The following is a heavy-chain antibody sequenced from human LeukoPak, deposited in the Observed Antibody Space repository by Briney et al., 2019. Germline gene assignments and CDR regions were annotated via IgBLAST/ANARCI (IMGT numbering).Heavy chain of an antibody. V-gene: IGHV4-61*01. D-gene: IGHD6-19*01. CDR3: ARVLARGQWLVNWFDP. Sequence: PSETLSLTCSVSGGSVTSGSHYWSWIRQPPGKGLEWIGNIYYSGSTNYNPSLKSRVTISADTSKNQFSLKLRSVTAADTAVYYCARVLARGQWLVNWFDPWGQGNLVTVSS. J-gene: IGHJ5*02. CDR1: GGSVTSGSHY. CDR2: IYYSGST.